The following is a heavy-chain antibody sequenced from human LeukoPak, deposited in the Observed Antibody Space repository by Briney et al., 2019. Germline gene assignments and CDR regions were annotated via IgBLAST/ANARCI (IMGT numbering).Heavy chain of an antibody. J-gene: IGHJ4*02. D-gene: IGHD3-3*01. Sequence: GGSLRLSCAASGFTFSSYGMNWVRQAPGKGLEWVSYITSSSNTIYYADSVKGRFTISRDNAKNSLYLQMNSLRAEDTAVYYCAREGTIFGVVPTFDYWGQGTLVTVSS. CDR2: ITSSSNTI. V-gene: IGHV3-48*01. CDR1: GFTFSSYG. CDR3: AREGTIFGVVPTFDY.